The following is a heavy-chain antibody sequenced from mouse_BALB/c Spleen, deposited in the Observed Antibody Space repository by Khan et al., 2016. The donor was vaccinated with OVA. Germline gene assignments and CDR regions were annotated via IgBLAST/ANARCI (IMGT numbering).Heavy chain of an antibody. J-gene: IGHJ4*01. D-gene: IGHD2-14*01. CDR2: INPRSGYT. Sequence: QVQLKQSGAELARPGASVRMSCKASGYTFTSNTMHWIKQRPGQGLEWIGYINPRSGYTTYNQNFKDKATLTADKSSSTAYMQLSSLTSEASEVYYCARRTTGYTMDSWGQGTSVTVSS. CDR3: ARRTTGYTMDS. CDR1: GYTFTSNT. V-gene: IGHV1-4*01.